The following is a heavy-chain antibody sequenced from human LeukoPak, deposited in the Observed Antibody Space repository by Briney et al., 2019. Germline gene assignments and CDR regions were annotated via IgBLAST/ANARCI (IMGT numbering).Heavy chain of an antibody. Sequence: SETLSLTCTVSVGSISSSSYYWGWIRQPPGKGLGWIGSIYYSGSTYYNPSLKSRVTISVDTAKNQFSLKLSSVTAADTAVYYCARLIGWQDYYFDYWGQGTLVTVSS. J-gene: IGHJ4*02. V-gene: IGHV4-39*01. CDR3: ARLIGWQDYYFDY. CDR1: VGSISSSSYY. D-gene: IGHD6-19*01. CDR2: IYYSGST.